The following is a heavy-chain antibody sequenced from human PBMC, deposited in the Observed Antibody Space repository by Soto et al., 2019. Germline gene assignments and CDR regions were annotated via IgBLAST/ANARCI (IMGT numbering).Heavy chain of an antibody. J-gene: IGHJ2*01. CDR1: GGSFSGYY. CDR2: INHSGST. CDR3: ARGGFPDGDYGGNWYFDL. D-gene: IGHD4-17*01. V-gene: IGHV4-34*01. Sequence: SETLSLTCAVYGGSFSGYYWSWIRQPPGKGLEWIGEINHSGSTNYNPSLKSRVTISVDTSKNQFSLKLSSVTAADTAVYYCARGGFPDGDYGGNWYFDLWGRGTLVTVSS.